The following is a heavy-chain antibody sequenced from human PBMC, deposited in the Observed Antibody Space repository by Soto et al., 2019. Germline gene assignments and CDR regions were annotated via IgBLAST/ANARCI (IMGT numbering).Heavy chain of an antibody. Sequence: GGSLRLSCAASGFTFSDYAMSWVRQAPGRGLQWVSTISGGGGNTYYADSVKGRFTISRDNSKNTLYLQLNSLRGEDTAVYYCAKGVGGNYFSDGCFDYWGQGTLVTVSS. D-gene: IGHD1-26*01. CDR3: AKGVGGNYFSDGCFDY. J-gene: IGHJ4*02. V-gene: IGHV3-23*01. CDR1: GFTFSDYA. CDR2: ISGGGGNT.